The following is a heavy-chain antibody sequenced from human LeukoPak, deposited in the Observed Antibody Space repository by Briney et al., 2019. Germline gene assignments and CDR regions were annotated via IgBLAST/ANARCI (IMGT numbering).Heavy chain of an antibody. D-gene: IGHD5/OR15-5a*01. V-gene: IGHV3-23*01. CDR2: ISGSGDST. Sequence: GGSLRLSCAASGFTFSGYAMTWVRQAPGKGLEWVSAISGSGDSTYYADSVKGRFTISRDNSKNTLYLQMNSLRAEDTAVYYCAKDREYTVYDSPLDYWGQGTLVTVSS. CDR3: AKDREYTVYDSPLDY. J-gene: IGHJ4*02. CDR1: GFTFSGYA.